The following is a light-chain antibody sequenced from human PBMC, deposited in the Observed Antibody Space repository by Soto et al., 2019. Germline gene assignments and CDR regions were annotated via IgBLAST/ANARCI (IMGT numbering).Light chain of an antibody. J-gene: IGKJ3*01. CDR2: AAS. CDR1: QSISSF. Sequence: DIQMTQSPSSLPASVGDRVTITCRASQSISSFLNWYQQKPGKAPKLLIYAASTLLSGVPSGFSGTGSGTDFTLTISSLQPEDFATYYCQQGSTTLFTFGPGTKVDIK. V-gene: IGKV1-39*01. CDR3: QQGSTTLFT.